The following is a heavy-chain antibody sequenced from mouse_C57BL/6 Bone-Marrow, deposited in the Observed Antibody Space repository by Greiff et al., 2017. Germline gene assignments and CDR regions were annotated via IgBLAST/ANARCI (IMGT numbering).Heavy chain of an antibody. CDR2: ISSGGSYT. J-gene: IGHJ3*01. CDR3: ASSSWAWFAY. V-gene: IGHV5-6*01. D-gene: IGHD1-1*01. CDR1: GFTFSSYG. Sequence: EVQGVASGGDLVKPGGSLKLSCAASGFTFSSYGMSWVRQTPDKRLEWVATISSGGSYTYYPDSVKGRFTIARDNAKNTLYLQMSSLKSEDTALYYCASSSWAWFAYWGQGTLVTVSA.